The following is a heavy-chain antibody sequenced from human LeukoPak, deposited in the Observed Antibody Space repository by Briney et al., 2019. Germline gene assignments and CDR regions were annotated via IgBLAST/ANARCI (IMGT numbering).Heavy chain of an antibody. Sequence: PSQTLSLTCTVSGGSISSGGYYWSWIRQHPGKGLGWIGEINHSGSTNYNPSLKSRVTISVDTSKNQFSLKLSSVTAADTAVYYCAGDTAMGTWGQGTLVTVSS. CDR1: GGSISSGGYY. CDR2: INHSGST. J-gene: IGHJ5*02. D-gene: IGHD5-18*01. CDR3: AGDTAMGT. V-gene: IGHV4-31*03.